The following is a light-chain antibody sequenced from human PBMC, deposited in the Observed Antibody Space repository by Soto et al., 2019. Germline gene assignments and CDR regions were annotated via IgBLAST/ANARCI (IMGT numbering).Light chain of an antibody. Sequence: EIEMTQSPATLSLSPGERATLSCRASQSVSSYLAWYQQKPGQAPRLLIYDASNRATGIPARFSGSGSGTDFTLTISSLEPEDFAVYYCQQRSNWPPTWTFGQGTKVEIK. CDR1: QSVSSY. CDR3: QQRSNWPPTWT. V-gene: IGKV3-11*01. J-gene: IGKJ1*01. CDR2: DAS.